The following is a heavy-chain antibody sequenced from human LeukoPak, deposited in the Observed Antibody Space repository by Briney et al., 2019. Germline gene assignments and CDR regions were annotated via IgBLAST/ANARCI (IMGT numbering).Heavy chain of an antibody. D-gene: IGHD6-19*01. V-gene: IGHV5-51*01. CDR3: ARQGIAVAGPNDAFDI. Sequence: GESLKISCKGSGYSFTSYWIGWVRQMPGKGLEWMGIIYPGDSDTRYSPSFQGQVTISADKSISTAYLQWSSLKASDTAMYYCARQGIAVAGPNDAFDIWGQGTMVTVSS. CDR2: IYPGDSDT. J-gene: IGHJ3*02. CDR1: GYSFTSYW.